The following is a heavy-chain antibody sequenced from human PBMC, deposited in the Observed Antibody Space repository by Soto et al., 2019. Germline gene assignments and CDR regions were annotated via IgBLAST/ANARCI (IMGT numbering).Heavy chain of an antibody. V-gene: IGHV4-4*07. CDR2: IYTSGST. CDR1: GGSISIYY. J-gene: IGHJ4*02. CDR3: AVDYGGNCFDY. D-gene: IGHD2-21*01. Sequence: SSETLSLTCTVSGGSISIYYWSWIRQPAGKGLEWIGRIYTSGSTNYNPSLESRVTMSGDTSKNQLSLKLSSVTAADTAVYYCAVDYGGNCFDYWGQGTLVTVSS.